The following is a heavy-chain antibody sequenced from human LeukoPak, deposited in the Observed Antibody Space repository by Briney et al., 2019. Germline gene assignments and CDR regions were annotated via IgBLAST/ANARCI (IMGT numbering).Heavy chain of an antibody. D-gene: IGHD3-16*02. CDR2: IYYSGNT. CDR3: ARSIGPFGGVIAWSFDY. Sequence: SETLSLTCSVSGGSTSGYYWSWIRQPPGKGLEWIGYIYYSGNTNYNPSLKSRVTISVDTSKNQFSLKLSSVTAADTAVYYCARSIGPFGGVIAWSFDYWGQGTLVTVSS. V-gene: IGHV4-59*12. J-gene: IGHJ4*02. CDR1: GGSTSGYY.